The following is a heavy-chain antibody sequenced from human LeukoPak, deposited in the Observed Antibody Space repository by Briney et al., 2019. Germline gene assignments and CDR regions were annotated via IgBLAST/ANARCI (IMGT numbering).Heavy chain of an antibody. CDR2: INPNSGGT. J-gene: IGHJ4*02. Sequence: RASVKVSCKASGYTFTGYYMHWVRQAPGQGLEWMGWINPNSGGTNYAQKFQGRVTMTRDTSISTAYMELSRLRSDDTAVYYCARIPAYYYDSSGYYYLDYWGQGTLVTVSS. D-gene: IGHD3-22*01. CDR1: GYTFTGYY. CDR3: ARIPAYYYDSSGYYYLDY. V-gene: IGHV1-2*02.